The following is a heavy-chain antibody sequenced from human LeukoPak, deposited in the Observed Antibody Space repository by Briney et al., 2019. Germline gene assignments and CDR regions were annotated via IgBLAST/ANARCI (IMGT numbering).Heavy chain of an antibody. D-gene: IGHD6-13*01. CDR1: GFTFDDYG. CDR3: VRFRGYSSSWYGPKAFDY. V-gene: IGHV3-20*04. CDR2: INWNGGST. J-gene: IGHJ4*02. Sequence: PGGSLRLSCAASGFTFDDYGMSWVRQAPGKGLEWVSGINWNGGSTGYADSVKGRFTISRDNAKNSLYLQMNSPRAEDTALYYCVRFRGYSSSWYGPKAFDYWGQGTLVTVSS.